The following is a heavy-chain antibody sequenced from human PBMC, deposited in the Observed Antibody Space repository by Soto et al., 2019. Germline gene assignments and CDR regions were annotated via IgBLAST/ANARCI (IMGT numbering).Heavy chain of an antibody. Sequence: EVQLVESGGGLVQPGGSLRLSCAASGFTVSSNYMTWVRQAPGKGLEWVSVLYSGGTPYYADSVRGRFTISRNRSKNTLNLQINSLRTEDTAVYYCARGILTDFLQYNWFDPWGQGTLVTVSS. CDR3: ARGILTDFLQYNWFDP. J-gene: IGHJ5*02. CDR1: GFTVSSNY. D-gene: IGHD3-9*01. V-gene: IGHV3-53*04. CDR2: LYSGGTP.